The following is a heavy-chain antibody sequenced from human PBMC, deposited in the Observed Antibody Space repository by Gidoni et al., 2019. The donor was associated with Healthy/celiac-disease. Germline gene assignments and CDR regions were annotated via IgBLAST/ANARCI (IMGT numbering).Heavy chain of an antibody. V-gene: IGHV4-38-2*02. Sequence: QVQLQESGPGLVKPSETLSLPCTVSGYSISSGFYWGGIRPPPGKGLEWIGSIYHSGSTYYNPSLKSRVTISVDTSKHQFSLKLSSVTAADTAVYYCARGGYSYGLIFDYWGQGTLVTVSS. CDR1: GYSISSGFY. CDR2: IYHSGST. D-gene: IGHD5-18*01. CDR3: ARGGYSYGLIFDY. J-gene: IGHJ4*02.